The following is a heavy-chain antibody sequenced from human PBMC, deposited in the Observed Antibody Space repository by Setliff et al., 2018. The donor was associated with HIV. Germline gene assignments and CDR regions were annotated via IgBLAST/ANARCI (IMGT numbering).Heavy chain of an antibody. D-gene: IGHD1-26*01. Sequence: GESLKISCAASGFTFSSYEMNWVRQAPGKGLEWVSYINRSGSTIYNADSVKGRFTISRDNVKNSLYLQMNSLRAEDTAVYHCTRGSIVVAFDIWGQGTVVTVS. CDR1: GFTFSSYE. V-gene: IGHV3-48*03. CDR3: TRGSIVVAFDI. J-gene: IGHJ3*02. CDR2: INRSGSTI.